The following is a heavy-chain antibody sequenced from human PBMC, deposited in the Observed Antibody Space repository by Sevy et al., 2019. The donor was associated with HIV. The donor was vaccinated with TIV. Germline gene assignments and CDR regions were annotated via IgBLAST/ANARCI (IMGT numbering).Heavy chain of an antibody. CDR1: GGSFSGYY. CDR2: INHSGST. D-gene: IGHD3-10*01. CDR3: ARGSMVRGVSNWFDP. J-gene: IGHJ5*02. Sequence: SETLSLTCAVYGGSFSGYYWSWIRQPPGKGLEWIGEINHSGSTNCNPSLKSRVTISVDTSKNQFSLKLSSVTAADTAVYYCARGSMVRGVSNWFDPWGQGTLVTVSS. V-gene: IGHV4-34*01.